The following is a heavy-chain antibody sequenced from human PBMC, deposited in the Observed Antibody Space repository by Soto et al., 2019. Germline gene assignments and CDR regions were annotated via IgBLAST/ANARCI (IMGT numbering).Heavy chain of an antibody. CDR1: GGSISSGNYY. J-gene: IGHJ4*02. CDR2: ISYSGRT. D-gene: IGHD1-7*01. V-gene: IGHV4-30-4*01. CDR3: AKMGTPATGLYYFDY. Sequence: QVQLQESGPRLVKPSQTLSLTCTVSGGSISSGNYYWSWIRQRPGKGLGWIGIISYSGRTCYSASLKSRFTISVDTSKNQFSLNLSFVTAADTAVYYCAKMGTPATGLYYFDYWGQGTLVTVSS.